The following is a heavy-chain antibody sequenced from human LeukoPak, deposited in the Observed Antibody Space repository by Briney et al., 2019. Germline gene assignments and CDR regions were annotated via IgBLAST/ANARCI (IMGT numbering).Heavy chain of an antibody. CDR1: GFTFSTYA. CDR3: ASDRSSSCCCFDS. CDR2: ISDSGGGT. Sequence: GGSLRLSCAASGFTFSTYAMGWVRQAPGKGLEWVSGISDSGGGTYYADSVKGRFTIYRDNSKNTVYLQMNSLRAEDAAVYYCASDRSSSCCCFDSWGQGTLVTV. D-gene: IGHD6-13*01. J-gene: IGHJ4*02. V-gene: IGHV3-23*01.